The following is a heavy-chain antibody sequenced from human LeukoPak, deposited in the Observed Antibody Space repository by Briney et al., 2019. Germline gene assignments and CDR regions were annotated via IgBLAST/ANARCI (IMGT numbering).Heavy chain of an antibody. Sequence: SETLSLTCTVSGYSISSGYYWGWILQPPGKGLEWIVSIYHSGSTYYNPSLKSRVTISVDTSKNQFSLKLSSVTAADTAVYYCARRSIAILDWGQGTLVTVSS. CDR3: ARRSIAILD. CDR1: GYSISSGYY. J-gene: IGHJ4*02. V-gene: IGHV4-38-2*02. D-gene: IGHD3-3*01. CDR2: IYHSGST.